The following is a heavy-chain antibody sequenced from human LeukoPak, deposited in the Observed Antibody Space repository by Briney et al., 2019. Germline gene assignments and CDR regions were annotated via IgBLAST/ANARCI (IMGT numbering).Heavy chain of an antibody. D-gene: IGHD3-10*01. Sequence: PSETLSLTCTVSGGSMSSYYWSWIRQPPGKGLEWIGYIYYSGSTNYNPSLKSRVTISVDTSKNQFSLKLSSVTAADTAVYYCARDRYGSGSYLDYWGQGTLVTVSS. J-gene: IGHJ4*02. CDR1: GGSMSSYY. CDR3: ARDRYGSGSYLDY. CDR2: IYYSGST. V-gene: IGHV4-59*01.